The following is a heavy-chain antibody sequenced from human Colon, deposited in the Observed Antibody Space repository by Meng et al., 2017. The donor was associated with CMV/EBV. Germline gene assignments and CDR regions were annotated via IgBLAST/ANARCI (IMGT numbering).Heavy chain of an antibody. CDR2: ISWNGGRV. J-gene: IGHJ4*02. D-gene: IGHD3-3*01. CDR3: AKDIAMAGVVNGVDN. V-gene: IGHV3-9*01. Sequence: GGSLRLSCAASGFTFDDFAMHWVRQGPGKGLGWVSGISWNGGRVGYADSVKGRFTISRDNAKNSVYLHMNGLRVEDTGFYYCAKDIAMAGVVNGVDNWGQGTLVTVSS. CDR1: GFTFDDFA.